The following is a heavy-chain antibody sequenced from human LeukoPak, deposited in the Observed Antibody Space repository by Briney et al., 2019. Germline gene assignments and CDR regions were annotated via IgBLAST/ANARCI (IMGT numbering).Heavy chain of an antibody. J-gene: IGHJ3*02. CDR2: ISYDGSNK. Sequence: GRSLRLSCAASGFTFSSYAMHWVRQAPGKGLEWVAVISYDGSNKYYADSVKSRFTISRDNSKNTLYLQMNSLRAEDTAVYYCARDMGAAGAPDAFDIWGQGTMVTVSS. CDR3: ARDMGAAGAPDAFDI. CDR1: GFTFSSYA. D-gene: IGHD6-13*01. V-gene: IGHV3-30-3*01.